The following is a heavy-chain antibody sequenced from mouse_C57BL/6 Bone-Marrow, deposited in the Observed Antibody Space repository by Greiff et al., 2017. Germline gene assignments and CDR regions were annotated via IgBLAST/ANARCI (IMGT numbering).Heavy chain of an antibody. CDR3: ALYPYYFDY. CDR2: IDPSDSYT. Sequence: VQLQQPGAELVMPGASVKLSCKASGYTFTSYWMHWVKQRPGQGLEWIGEIDPSDSYTNYNQKFKGKSTLNVDKSSSTAYMQLSSLTSEDSAVYYCALYPYYFDYWGQGTTLTVSS. J-gene: IGHJ2*01. CDR1: GYTFTSYW. V-gene: IGHV1-69*01. D-gene: IGHD2-1*01.